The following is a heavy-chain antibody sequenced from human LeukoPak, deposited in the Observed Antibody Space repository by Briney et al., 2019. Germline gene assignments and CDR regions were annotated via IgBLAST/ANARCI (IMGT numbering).Heavy chain of an antibody. V-gene: IGHV4-59*01. J-gene: IGHJ6*02. CDR2: IYYSGST. Sequence: SETLSLTCTVSGVSISSYYWSWIRQPPGKGLEWIGYIYYSGSTNYNPSLKSRVTISVDTSKNQFSLKLSSVTAADTAVYYCARDAYYYDSGSYYYYGMDVWGQGTTVTVSS. D-gene: IGHD3-22*01. CDR1: GVSISSYY. CDR3: ARDAYYYDSGSYYYYGMDV.